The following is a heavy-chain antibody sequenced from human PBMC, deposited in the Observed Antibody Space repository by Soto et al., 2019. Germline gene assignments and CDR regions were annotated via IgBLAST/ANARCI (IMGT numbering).Heavy chain of an antibody. D-gene: IGHD6-13*01. J-gene: IGHJ3*02. CDR1: GYTFTSYD. Sequence: ASVKVYCKASGYTFTSYDINWVRQATGQRLEWMGWINAGNGNTKYSQKFQGRVTITRDTSASTAYMELSSLRSEDTAVYYCARQGIAAAIDAFDIWGQGTMVTVSS. CDR2: INAGNGNT. CDR3: ARQGIAAAIDAFDI. V-gene: IGHV1-3*01.